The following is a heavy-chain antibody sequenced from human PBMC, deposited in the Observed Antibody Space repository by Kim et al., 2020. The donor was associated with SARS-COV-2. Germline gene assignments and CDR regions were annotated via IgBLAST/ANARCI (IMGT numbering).Heavy chain of an antibody. V-gene: IGHV3-11*01. CDR2: ISSSGSTI. Sequence: GGSLRLSCAASGFTFSDYYMSWIRQAPGKGLEWVSYISSSGSTIYYADSVKGRFTISRDNAKNSLYLQMNSLRAEDTAVYYCARDLKLWTYYYDSSGGDAFDIWGQGTMVTVSS. D-gene: IGHD3-22*01. CDR3: ARDLKLWTYYYDSSGGDAFDI. CDR1: GFTFSDYY. J-gene: IGHJ3*02.